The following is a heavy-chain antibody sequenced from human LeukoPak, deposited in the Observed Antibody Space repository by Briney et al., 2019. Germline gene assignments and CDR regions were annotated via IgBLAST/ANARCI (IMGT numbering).Heavy chain of an antibody. CDR3: AKARSDYGDYVDADNWFDP. J-gene: IGHJ5*02. V-gene: IGHV3-23*01. D-gene: IGHD4-17*01. CDR1: GFTFSSYA. CDR2: ISGSGGST. Sequence: GGSLRLSCAASGFTFSSYAMSWVRQAPGKGLEWVSYISGSGGSTYYADSVKGRFTISRDNSKNTLYLQMNSLRAEDTAVYYCAKARSDYGDYVDADNWFDPWGQGTLVTVSS.